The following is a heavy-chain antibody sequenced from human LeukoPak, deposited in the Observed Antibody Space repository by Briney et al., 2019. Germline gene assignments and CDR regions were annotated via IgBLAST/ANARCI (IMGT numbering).Heavy chain of an antibody. CDR2: IYYSGST. D-gene: IGHD6-6*01. CDR1: GGSISSYY. Sequence: KPSETLSLTCTVSGGSISSYYWSWIRQPPGKGLEWIGYIYYSGSTNYNPSLKSRVTISVDTSKNQFSLKLSSVTAADTAVYYCAREEGTAARARSFDYWGQGTLVTVSS. CDR3: AREEGTAARARSFDY. V-gene: IGHV4-59*01. J-gene: IGHJ4*02.